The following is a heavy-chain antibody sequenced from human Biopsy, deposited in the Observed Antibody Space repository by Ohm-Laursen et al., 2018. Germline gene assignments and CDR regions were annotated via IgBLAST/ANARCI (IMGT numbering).Heavy chain of an antibody. CDR1: GHAFLDFH. CDR3: ARPSGGVSTIGFDP. J-gene: IGHJ5*02. Sequence: GATVKISCKAPGHAFLDFHIHWVRRVPGQGLEWIGHNNPHTGVTKYAQKFLDRITMTGDTSISTAYMDLSRLTSADTGIYYCARPSGGVSTIGFDPWGQGTLVIVSS. D-gene: IGHD5/OR15-5a*01. CDR2: NNPHTGVT. V-gene: IGHV1-2*05.